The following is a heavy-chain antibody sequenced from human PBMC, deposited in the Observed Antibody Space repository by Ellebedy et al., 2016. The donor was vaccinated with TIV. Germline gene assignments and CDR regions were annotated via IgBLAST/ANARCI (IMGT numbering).Heavy chain of an antibody. V-gene: IGHV3-64*02. D-gene: IGHD2-2*01. Sequence: GESLKISCAASGFTFSSYAMHWVRQAPGKGLEYVSAISTNGDNTYYADSVKGRFTISRDNSKNTLYLQMGSLRAEDMAVYYCARKSLLSLFFDYWGQGTLVTVSS. CDR1: GFTFSSYA. J-gene: IGHJ4*02. CDR3: ARKSLLSLFFDY. CDR2: ISTNGDNT.